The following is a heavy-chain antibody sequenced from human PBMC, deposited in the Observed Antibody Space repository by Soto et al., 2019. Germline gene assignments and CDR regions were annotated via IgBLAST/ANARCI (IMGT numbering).Heavy chain of an antibody. V-gene: IGHV1-18*04. CDR2: ISAYNGNT. J-gene: IGHJ4*02. Sequence: GASVKVSCKASGYTFTSYGSSWVRQAPGQGLEWMGWISAYNGNTNYAQKLQGRVTMTTDTSTSTAYMELRSLRSDDTAVYYCARVLMTYYYDSSGQHHDYWGQGTLVTVSS. CDR1: GYTFTSYG. CDR3: ARVLMTYYYDSSGQHHDY. D-gene: IGHD3-22*01.